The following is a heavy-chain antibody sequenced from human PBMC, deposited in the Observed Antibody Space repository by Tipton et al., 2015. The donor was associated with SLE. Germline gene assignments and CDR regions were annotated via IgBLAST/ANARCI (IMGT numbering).Heavy chain of an antibody. D-gene: IGHD3/OR15-3a*01. Sequence: TLSLTCAVYGGSFSGYYWSWIRQPPGKGLEWIGGINHSGGTTYNPSLKSRVTISVDTSKNQFSLKLSSVTAADTAVYYCARAPGLDRDYYSYYYMDVWGKGTTVAVPS. J-gene: IGHJ6*03. CDR3: ARAPGLDRDYYSYYYMDV. CDR2: INHSGGT. CDR1: GGSFSGYY. V-gene: IGHV4-34*01.